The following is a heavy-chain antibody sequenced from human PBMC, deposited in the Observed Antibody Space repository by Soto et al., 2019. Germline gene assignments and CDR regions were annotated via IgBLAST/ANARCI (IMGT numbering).Heavy chain of an antibody. D-gene: IGHD3-10*01. Sequence: QVQLVESGGGVVQPGRSLRLSCAASGFTFSSYGMHWVRQAPGKGLEWVAVISYDGSNKYYADSVKGRFTISRDNSKNTLYLQMNSLRAEDTAVYYCAKGIPYGSGPHYMDVWCKGTTVTVSS. CDR1: GFTFSSYG. CDR3: AKGIPYGSGPHYMDV. CDR2: ISYDGSNK. J-gene: IGHJ6*03. V-gene: IGHV3-30*18.